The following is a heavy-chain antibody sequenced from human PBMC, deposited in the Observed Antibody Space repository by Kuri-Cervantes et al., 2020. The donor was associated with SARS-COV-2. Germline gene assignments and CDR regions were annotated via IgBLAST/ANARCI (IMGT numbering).Heavy chain of an antibody. CDR2: ISSSSSYI. Sequence: GESLKISCAASGFTFSSYSMNWVRQAPGKGLEWVSSISSSSSYIYYADSVKGRFTISRDNSKNTLYLQMNSLRAEDTAVYYCAKASSWYQYYFDYWGQGTLVTVSS. D-gene: IGHD6-13*01. V-gene: IGHV3-21*01. J-gene: IGHJ4*02. CDR1: GFTFSSYS. CDR3: AKASSWYQYYFDY.